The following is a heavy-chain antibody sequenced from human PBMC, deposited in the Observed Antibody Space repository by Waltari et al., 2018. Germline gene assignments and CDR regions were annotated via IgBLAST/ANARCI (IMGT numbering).Heavy chain of an antibody. D-gene: IGHD6-6*01. J-gene: IGHJ4*02. CDR2: MNTKSGNT. Sequence: QVQLVQSGAEVKKPGASVKVSCKASGYTFTSYDINWVRQATGQGLEWMGWMNTKSGNTGYGQKVQGRGTMTRNTSISTAYMGLSSLGSEDTAVDYWARGARRQRVPERYWGQGTLVTVSS. V-gene: IGHV1-8*01. CDR1: GYTFTSYD. CDR3: ARGARRQRVPERY.